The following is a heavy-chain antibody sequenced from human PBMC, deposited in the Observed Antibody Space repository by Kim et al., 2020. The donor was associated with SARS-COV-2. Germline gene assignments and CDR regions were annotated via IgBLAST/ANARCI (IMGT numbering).Heavy chain of an antibody. J-gene: IGHJ3*02. V-gene: IGHV1-46*01. CDR3: ARTLGISYSSGWGALVDAVDI. Sequence: ASVKVSCKASGYTFTSYYMHWVRQAPGQGLEWMGIINPSGGSTSYAQKFQGRVTMTRDTSTSTVYMELSSLRSEDTAVYYCARTLGISYSSGWGALVDAVDIWGQGTMVTVSS. D-gene: IGHD6-19*01. CDR1: GYTFTSYY. CDR2: INPSGGST.